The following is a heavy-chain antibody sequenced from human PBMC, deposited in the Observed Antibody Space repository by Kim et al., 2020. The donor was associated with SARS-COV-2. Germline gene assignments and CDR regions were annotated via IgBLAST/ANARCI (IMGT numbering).Heavy chain of an antibody. CDR3: ARVGSSGYDWDPYFNY. CDR2: IYYSGST. J-gene: IGHJ4*02. Sequence: SETLSLTCTVSGGSISSYYWSWIRQPPGKGLEWIGYIYYSGSTNYNPSLKSRVTISVDTSKNQFSLKLSSVTAADTAVYYCARVGSSGYDWDPYFNYWGQRPLLTVST. CDR1: GGSISSYY. V-gene: IGHV4-59*13. D-gene: IGHD5-12*01.